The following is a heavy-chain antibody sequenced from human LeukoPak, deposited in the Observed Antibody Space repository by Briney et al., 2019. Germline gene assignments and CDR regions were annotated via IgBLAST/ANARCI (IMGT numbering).Heavy chain of an antibody. CDR1: GYTFTSYD. CDR3: ARGRIGYRQWLVPPAEYFQH. V-gene: IGHV1-8*01. D-gene: IGHD6-19*01. Sequence: ASVKVSCKASGYTFTSYDINWVRQATGQGLEWMGWMNPNSGNTGYAQKFQGRVTMTRNTSISTAYMELSSLRSEDTAVYYCARGRIGYRQWLVPPAEYFQHWGQGTLVTVSS. J-gene: IGHJ1*01. CDR2: MNPNSGNT.